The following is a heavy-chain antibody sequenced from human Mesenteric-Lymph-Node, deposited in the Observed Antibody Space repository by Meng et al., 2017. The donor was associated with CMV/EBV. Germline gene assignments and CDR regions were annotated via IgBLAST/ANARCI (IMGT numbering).Heavy chain of an antibody. CDR3: ARGPGLWFGELPSWFDP. D-gene: IGHD3-10*01. CDR2: IKQDGSEK. CDR1: FSFSSYW. Sequence: FSFSSYWMSGVRQARGKGLEWVANIKQDGSEKYYVDSVKGRFTVSRDNAKNSLYLQMNSLRAEDTAVYYCARGPGLWFGELPSWFDPWGQGTLVTVSS. V-gene: IGHV3-7*01. J-gene: IGHJ5*02.